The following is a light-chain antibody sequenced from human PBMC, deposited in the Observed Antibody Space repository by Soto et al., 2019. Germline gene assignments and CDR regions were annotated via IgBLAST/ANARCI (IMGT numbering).Light chain of an antibody. J-gene: IGLJ1*01. CDR2: GNS. CDR3: QSSCCRLSGVV. V-gene: IGLV1-40*01. Sequence: QSVLTQPPSVSGAPGQRVTISCTGSSSNMGAGYYVHWYQELPGTAPKLLIYGNSNRPSGVPDRFSGSKSGTCASLAVTGLEAEDEAVYYCQSSCCRLSGVVFGTGTEGIFL. CDR1: SSNMGAGYY.